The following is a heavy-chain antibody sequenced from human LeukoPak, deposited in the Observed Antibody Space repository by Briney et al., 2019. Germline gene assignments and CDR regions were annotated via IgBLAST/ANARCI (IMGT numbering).Heavy chain of an antibody. V-gene: IGHV4-59*12. CDR2: LYYTGTT. J-gene: IGHJ3*02. Sequence: SETLSLTCTVSGGSISSYYWSWIRQPPGKGLEWIGYLYYTGTTNYNPSLKSRVTISVDTSKNQFSLKLSSVTAADTAVYYCARDLDYDSSGTGDAFDIWGQGTMVTVS. CDR1: GGSISSYY. CDR3: ARDLDYDSSGTGDAFDI. D-gene: IGHD3-22*01.